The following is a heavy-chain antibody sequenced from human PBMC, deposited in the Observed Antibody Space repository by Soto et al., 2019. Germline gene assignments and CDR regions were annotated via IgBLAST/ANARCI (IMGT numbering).Heavy chain of an antibody. J-gene: IGHJ5*02. CDR2: INHSGST. Sequence: SETLSLTCSVYGVSFSDYYWSWIRQPPGKGLEWIGEINHSGSTNYNPSLKSRVTISADTSKNQFSLKLSSVTAADTAVYYCTKARPMYYYGSGSYSASRIWFDPWGQGTLVTSPQ. CDR1: GVSFSDYY. D-gene: IGHD3-10*01. CDR3: TKARPMYYYGSGSYSASRIWFDP. V-gene: IGHV4-34*01.